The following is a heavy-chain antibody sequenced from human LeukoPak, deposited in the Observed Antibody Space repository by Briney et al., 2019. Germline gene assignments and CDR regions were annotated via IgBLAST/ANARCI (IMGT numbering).Heavy chain of an antibody. J-gene: IGHJ5*02. CDR1: GFTFSDYA. CDR2: ISGSGGST. D-gene: IGHD3-10*01. CDR3: ARASVLWFGELVSLDP. V-gene: IGHV3-23*01. Sequence: PGGSLRLSCAASGFTFSDYAMSWVRQAPGKGLEWVSAISGSGGSTYYADSVKGRFTISRDNSKNTLYLQMNSLRAEDTAVYYCARASVLWFGELVSLDPWGQGTLVTVSS.